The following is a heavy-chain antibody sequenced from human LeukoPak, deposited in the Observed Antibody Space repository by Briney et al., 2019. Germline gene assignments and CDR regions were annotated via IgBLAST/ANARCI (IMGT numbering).Heavy chain of an antibody. CDR1: GGTFSNYA. V-gene: IGHV1-69*06. CDR2: IIPIFGTA. J-gene: IGHJ6*03. D-gene: IGHD5-24*01. Sequence: SVKVSCKASGGTFSNYAIGWVRQAPGQGLEWMGGIIPIFGTANYAQKFQGRVTITADKSTSTAYMELSSLRSEDTAVYYCALGDGYNYYYYYYMDVWGKGTTVTVSS. CDR3: ALGDGYNYYYYYYMDV.